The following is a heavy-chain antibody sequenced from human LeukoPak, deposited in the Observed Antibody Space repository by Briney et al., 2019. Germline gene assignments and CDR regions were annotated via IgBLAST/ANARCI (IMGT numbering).Heavy chain of an antibody. V-gene: IGHV3-21*01. CDR2: ISSSSSYI. D-gene: IGHD3-22*01. J-gene: IGHJ4*02. Sequence: PGGSLRLSCAASGFTFSSYSMNWVRQAPGKGLEWVSSISSSSSYIYYADSVKGRFTISRDNAKNSLYLQMNSLRAEDTAVYYCAKDPWFYDSSGYYSGWGQGTLVTVSS. CDR1: GFTFSSYS. CDR3: AKDPWFYDSSGYYSG.